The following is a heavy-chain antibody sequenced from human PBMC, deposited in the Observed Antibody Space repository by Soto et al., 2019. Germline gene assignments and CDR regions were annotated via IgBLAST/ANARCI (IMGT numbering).Heavy chain of an antibody. D-gene: IGHD3-9*01. V-gene: IGHV4-39*07. CDR3: ARQTEGDMGRYFEWPYYYYGLDV. J-gene: IGHJ6*02. CDR2: INYSGST. Sequence: PSETLSLTCSVSGGSISSSSYFWGWIRQHPGKGLEWIGSINYSGSTNYNPSLKSRVTISVETSKTQFSLKLYSVTAADTAVYYCARQTEGDMGRYFEWPYYYYGLDVWGQGTSVTVSS. CDR1: GGSISSSSYF.